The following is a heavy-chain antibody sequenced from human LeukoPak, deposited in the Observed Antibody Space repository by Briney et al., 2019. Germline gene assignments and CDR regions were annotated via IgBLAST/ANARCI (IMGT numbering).Heavy chain of an antibody. CDR2: ISGSGENT. CDR1: GFTFSSYA. J-gene: IGHJ4*02. Sequence: GGSLRLSCEASGFTFSSYAMSWVRQAPGKGLEWVSAISGSGENTYYADSVKGRFTISRDNSKNTLYLQMNSLRAEDAAVYFCAKAPVTSCRGAYCYPFDSWGQGTLVTVSS. V-gene: IGHV3-23*01. CDR3: AKAPVTSCRGAYCYPFDS. D-gene: IGHD2-21*01.